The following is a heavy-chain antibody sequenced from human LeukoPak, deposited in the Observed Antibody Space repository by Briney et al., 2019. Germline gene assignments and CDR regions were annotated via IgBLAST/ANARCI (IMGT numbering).Heavy chain of an antibody. CDR1: GGSISSSSYY. Sequence: SETLSLTCTVSGGSISSSSYYWGWLRQPPGRGLEWIGSIYYSGSTYYNPSLKSRVTISVDTSKNQFSLKLSSVTAADTAVYYCARDRRYYYGSGSYSRDDAFDIWGQGTMVTVSS. CDR2: IYYSGST. D-gene: IGHD3-10*01. V-gene: IGHV4-39*07. CDR3: ARDRRYYYGSGSYSRDDAFDI. J-gene: IGHJ3*02.